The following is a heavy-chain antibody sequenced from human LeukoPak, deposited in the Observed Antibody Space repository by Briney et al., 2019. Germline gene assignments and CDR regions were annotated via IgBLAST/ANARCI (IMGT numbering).Heavy chain of an antibody. J-gene: IGHJ4*02. CDR1: GFTFSSYA. Sequence: PGGSLRLSCAASGFTFSSYAMHWVRQAPGKGLEWVAVISYDGSNKYYADSVKGRFTISRDSSENTLYLQMNSLRAEDTAVYYCARDLDAAAAGRYYLDYWGQGTLVTVSS. D-gene: IGHD6-13*01. V-gene: IGHV3-30-3*01. CDR2: ISYDGSNK. CDR3: ARDLDAAAAGRYYLDY.